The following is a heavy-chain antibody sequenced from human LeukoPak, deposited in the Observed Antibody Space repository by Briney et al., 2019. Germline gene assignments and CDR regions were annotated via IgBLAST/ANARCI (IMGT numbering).Heavy chain of an antibody. D-gene: IGHD1-26*01. Sequence: GGSLRLSCAASGLSFSNFAIHWVRQAPGKGLEWLAVISHDGATKHYADSVKGRFTISRDNSNNSLSLQMNSLSAEDTAVYYCARARGRWHLLPLDFWGQGTLVTVSS. J-gene: IGHJ4*02. V-gene: IGHV3-30*04. CDR2: ISHDGATK. CDR1: GLSFSNFA. CDR3: ARARGRWHLLPLDF.